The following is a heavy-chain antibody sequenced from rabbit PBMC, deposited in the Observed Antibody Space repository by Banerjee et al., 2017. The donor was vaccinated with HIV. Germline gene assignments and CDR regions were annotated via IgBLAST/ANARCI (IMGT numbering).Heavy chain of an antibody. CDR3: ARASYVGYNYNL. CDR2: IYTGSGST. J-gene: IGHJ4*01. D-gene: IGHD7-1*01. Sequence: QEQLEESGGDLVKPEGSLTLTCTASGFSFSSSYWVCWVRQAPGKGLEWLGCIYTGSGSTYYASWAKGRFTISKTSSTTVTLQMTSLTAADTATYFCARASYVGYNYNLWGQGTLVTVS. CDR1: GFSFSSSYW. V-gene: IGHV1S45*01.